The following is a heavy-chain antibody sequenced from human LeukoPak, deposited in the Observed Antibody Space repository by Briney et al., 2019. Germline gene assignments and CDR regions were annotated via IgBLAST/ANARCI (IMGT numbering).Heavy chain of an antibody. Sequence: ESLKISCKGSGDSFTSYWIGWVRPMPGKGLEWMGIIYPGDSDTRYSPSFQGQVTISADKSISTAYLQWSSLKASDTAMYYCASTPDPYYFDYWGQGTLVTVSS. D-gene: IGHD1-14*01. V-gene: IGHV5-51*01. CDR1: GDSFTSYW. J-gene: IGHJ4*02. CDR3: ASTPDPYYFDY. CDR2: IYPGDSDT.